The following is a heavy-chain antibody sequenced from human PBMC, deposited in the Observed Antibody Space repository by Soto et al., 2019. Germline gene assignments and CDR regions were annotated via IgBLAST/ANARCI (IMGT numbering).Heavy chain of an antibody. J-gene: IGHJ4*02. Sequence: GESLRLSCAPCGFTFRSPFMHWVRQAPGKGLEWVAIRWYDGSNKYYADSVKGRFTISRDNSKNTLYLQMNSLRAEFTAVYYCARDVKFDYMVDYWCQGT. CDR2: RWYDGSNK. CDR3: ARDVKFDYMVDY. D-gene: IGHD4-4*01. V-gene: IGHV3-30*02. CDR1: GFTFRSPF.